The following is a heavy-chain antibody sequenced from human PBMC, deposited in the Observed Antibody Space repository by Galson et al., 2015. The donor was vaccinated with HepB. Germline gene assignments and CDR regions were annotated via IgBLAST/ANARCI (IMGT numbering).Heavy chain of an antibody. J-gene: IGHJ4*02. CDR2: IIPILGIA. D-gene: IGHD6-13*01. Sequence: SVKVSCKASGGTFSSYAISWVRQAPGQGLEWMGGIIPILGIANYAQKFQGRVTITADKSTSTAYMELSSLRSEDTAVYYCARFQPIWGYSSSWYYFDYWGQGTLVTVSS. CDR1: GGTFSSYA. CDR3: ARFQPIWGYSSSWYYFDY. V-gene: IGHV1-69*10.